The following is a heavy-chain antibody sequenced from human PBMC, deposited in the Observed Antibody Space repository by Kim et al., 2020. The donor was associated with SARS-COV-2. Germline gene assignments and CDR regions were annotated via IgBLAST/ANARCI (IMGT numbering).Heavy chain of an antibody. CDR2: IYPGDSDT. Sequence: GESLKISCKGSGYSFSTYWIGWVRQMPGKGLEWMGIIYPGDSDTRYSPSFQGQVTISADKSSNTAYLQWSSLKASDTALYYCARHLIAAASTWQGPSSFFEYWGQGTLVTVSS. V-gene: IGHV5-51*01. J-gene: IGHJ4*02. CDR1: GYSFSTYW. D-gene: IGHD6-13*01. CDR3: ARHLIAAASTWQGPSSFFEY.